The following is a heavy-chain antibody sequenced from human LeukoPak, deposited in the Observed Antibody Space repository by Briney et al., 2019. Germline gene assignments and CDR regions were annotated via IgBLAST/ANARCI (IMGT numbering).Heavy chain of an antibody. CDR2: IYTSGST. Sequence: SETLSLACTVSGRSISSYYWRWIRQPAGKGLEWIGRIYTSGSTNYNPSLKRRVTMSVDTSKNQFSLKLSSVTAADTAVYYCAREDSSIWFDPWGQGTLVPVSS. CDR3: AREDSSIWFDP. J-gene: IGHJ5*02. CDR1: GRSISSYY. V-gene: IGHV4-4*07. D-gene: IGHD3-22*01.